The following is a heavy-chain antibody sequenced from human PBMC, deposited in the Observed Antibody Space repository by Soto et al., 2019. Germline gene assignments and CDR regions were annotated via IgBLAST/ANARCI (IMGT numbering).Heavy chain of an antibody. CDR2: ITGRGGST. Sequence: GGSLRLSCAASGFMFNSYAMSWVRQAPGEGLEWVSGITGRGGSTYYADSVKGRFTISSDNSKNTLYLQMNTLRAEDTAVYYCAKLPAGAGDYTHDSWGQGTLVTVSS. J-gene: IGHJ4*02. V-gene: IGHV3-23*01. CDR3: AKLPAGAGDYTHDS. D-gene: IGHD3-3*01. CDR1: GFMFNSYA.